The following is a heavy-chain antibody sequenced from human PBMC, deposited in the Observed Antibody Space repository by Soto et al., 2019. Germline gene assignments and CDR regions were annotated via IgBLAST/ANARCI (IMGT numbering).Heavy chain of an antibody. D-gene: IGHD3-9*01. CDR2: VYYSGST. CDR1: GGSVSSSSYY. J-gene: IGHJ4*02. CDR3: GRLEGLATIAYYFDY. Sequence: QLQLQESGPGLVKPSETLYLTCTVSGGSVSSSSYYWGWVRQPPGKGLEWIGSVYYSGSTYYNPSLESRVTISVDKSKNQFSLKLMPLSAADTAVYYCGRLEGLATIAYYFDYWGQGALVTVSS. V-gene: IGHV4-39*01.